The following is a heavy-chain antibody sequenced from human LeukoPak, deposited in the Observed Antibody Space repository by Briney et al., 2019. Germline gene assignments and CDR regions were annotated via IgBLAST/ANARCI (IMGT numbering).Heavy chain of an antibody. CDR1: GGSVSSGSYY. CDR2: IYYSGST. V-gene: IGHV4-61*01. D-gene: IGHD5-18*01. CDR3: AREAMYSYGNNFDY. J-gene: IGHJ4*02. Sequence: SETLSLTCIVSGGSVSSGSYYWSWIRQPPGKGLEWIGYIYYSGSTNYSPSLKSRVTISVDTSKNQFSLKLSSVTAADTAVYHCAREAMYSYGNNFDYWGQGTLVTVSS.